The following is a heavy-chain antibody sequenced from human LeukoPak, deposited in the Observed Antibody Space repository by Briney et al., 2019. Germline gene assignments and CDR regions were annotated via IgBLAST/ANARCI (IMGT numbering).Heavy chain of an antibody. D-gene: IGHD5-18*01. CDR1: GFTFSSHG. V-gene: IGHV3-33*01. CDR3: ARVLTASLDY. Sequence: GRSLRLSCAASGFTFSSHGMHWVRQAPGKGLEWVAIIWYDGSKRQYADSVKGRFTVSRDNSKNTLYLQMNSLRAEDTAVYYCARVLTASLDYWGQGTLVTVSS. J-gene: IGHJ4*02. CDR2: IWYDGSKR.